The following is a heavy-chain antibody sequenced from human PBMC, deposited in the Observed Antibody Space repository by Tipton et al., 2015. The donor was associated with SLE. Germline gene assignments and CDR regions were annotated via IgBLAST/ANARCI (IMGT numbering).Heavy chain of an antibody. V-gene: IGHV1-18*01. D-gene: IGHD2-15*01. Sequence: QSGAEVKKPGASVKVSCKASGYTFSSYAFSWVRQAPGQGLEWVGWISAYNGNTDYAQKFQGRVTMTTDTSTSSAYMELRNLRSDDTAVYYCARDGGGLDYWGQGTLATVSS. CDR3: ARDGGGLDY. CDR2: ISAYNGNT. J-gene: IGHJ4*02. CDR1: GYTFSSYA.